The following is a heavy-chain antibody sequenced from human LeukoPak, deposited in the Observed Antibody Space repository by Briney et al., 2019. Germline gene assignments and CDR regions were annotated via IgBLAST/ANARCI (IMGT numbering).Heavy chain of an antibody. D-gene: IGHD2-2*01. J-gene: IGHJ4*02. CDR2: IYYSGST. CDR3: ARGPYCSSTSCYYFDY. Sequence: PPETLSLTCTVSGGSISSYYWSWIRQPPGKGLEWIGYIYYSGSTNYNPSLKSRVTISVDTSKNQFSLKLSSVTAADTAVYYCARGPYCSSTSCYYFDYWGQGTLVTVSS. CDR1: GGSISSYY. V-gene: IGHV4-59*01.